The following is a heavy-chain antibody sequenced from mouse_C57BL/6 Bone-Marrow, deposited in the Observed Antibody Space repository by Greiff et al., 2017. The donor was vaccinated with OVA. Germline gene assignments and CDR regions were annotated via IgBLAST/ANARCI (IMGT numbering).Heavy chain of an antibody. CDR1: GFTFSDYG. V-gene: IGHV5-17*01. CDR2: ISSGSSTI. J-gene: IGHJ1*03. CDR3: ARPSDYYGSSYWYFDV. D-gene: IGHD1-1*01. Sequence: VKLVESGGGLVKPGGSLKLSCAASGFTFSDYGMHWVRQAPEKGLEWVAYISSGSSTIYYADTVKGRFTISRDNAKNTLFLQMTSLRSEDTAMYYWARPSDYYGSSYWYFDVWGTGTTVTVSS.